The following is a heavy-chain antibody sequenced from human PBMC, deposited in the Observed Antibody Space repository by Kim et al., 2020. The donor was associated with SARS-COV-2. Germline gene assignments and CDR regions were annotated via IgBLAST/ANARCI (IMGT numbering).Heavy chain of an antibody. J-gene: IGHJ4*02. CDR3: ARGRRANRIFDY. CDR1: GGSISSGDYY. CDR2: IYYSGST. Sequence: SETLSLTCTVSGGSISSGDYYWSWIRQPPGKGLEWIGYIYYSGSTYYNPSLKSRVTISVDTSKNQFSLKLSSLTAADTAVYYCARGRRANRIFDYWGQGTLVTVSS. D-gene: IGHD2-15*01. V-gene: IGHV4-30-4*01.